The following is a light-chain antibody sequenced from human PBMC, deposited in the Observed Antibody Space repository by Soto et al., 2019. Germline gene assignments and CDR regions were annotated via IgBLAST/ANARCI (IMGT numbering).Light chain of an antibody. J-gene: IGLJ1*01. CDR1: SSDVGGYNY. V-gene: IGLV2-14*03. CDR3: SSFSSSTTLFI. CDR2: DVS. Sequence: QSALTQPASVSGSPGQSITISCTGTSSDVGGYNYVSWYQHHPGKAPKLMIYDVSNRPSGVSDRFSGSKPGNTASLTISGLQAEDEADYYCSSFSSSTTLFIFGTGTKLTVL.